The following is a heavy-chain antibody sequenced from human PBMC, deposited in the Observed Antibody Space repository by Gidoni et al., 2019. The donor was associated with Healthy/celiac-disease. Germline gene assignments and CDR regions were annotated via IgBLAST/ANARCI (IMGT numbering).Heavy chain of an antibody. CDR2: IWYDGSNK. D-gene: IGHD6-13*01. CDR3: ARDQLKQQLVY. V-gene: IGHV3-33*01. CDR1: GFTFSSYG. Sequence: QVQLVESGGGVVQPGRSLRLSCAASGFTFSSYGMHWVRQAPGKGLEWVAVIWYDGSNKYYADSVKGRFTISRDNSKNTLYLQMNSLRAEDTAVYYCARDQLKQQLVYWGQGTLVTVSS. J-gene: IGHJ4*02.